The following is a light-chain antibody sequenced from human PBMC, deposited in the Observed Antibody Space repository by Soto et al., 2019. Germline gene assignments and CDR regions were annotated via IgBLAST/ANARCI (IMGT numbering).Light chain of an antibody. V-gene: IGLV1-40*01. CDR2: GNT. Sequence: QSVLTQPPSLSGAPGQNIIISCTGGGSNIGAGFDVHWYQQLPGTAPKLLIYGNTNRPSGVPDRFSGSKSGTSASLVITGLQAEDDADDYCQSYDTGLSGPVVFGGGTKLTVL. J-gene: IGLJ2*01. CDR3: QSYDTGLSGPVV. CDR1: GSNIGAGFD.